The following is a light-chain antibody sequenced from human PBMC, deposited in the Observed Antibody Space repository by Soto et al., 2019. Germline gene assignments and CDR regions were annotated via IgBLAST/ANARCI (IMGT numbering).Light chain of an antibody. CDR3: QQYNGYSTWT. CDR2: DAS. J-gene: IGKJ1*01. V-gene: IGKV1-5*01. Sequence: DIRMTRSPSSLSPSLGGRVTLSFRGSQNINKLVAWYQQKPGNAPKFLMYDASTLASGVPSRFSGSGSGTEFTPTISGLQPDDFATYYCQQYNGYSTWTFGQGTKVDI. CDR1: QNINKL.